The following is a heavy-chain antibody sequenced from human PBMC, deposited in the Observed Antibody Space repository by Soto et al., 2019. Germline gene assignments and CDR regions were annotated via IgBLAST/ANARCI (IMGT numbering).Heavy chain of an antibody. CDR1: GYSFASYW. D-gene: IGHD3-22*01. CDR2: IFSRDSDT. J-gene: IGHJ4*02. V-gene: IGHV5-51*01. Sequence: PGESLKISCKGSGYSFASYWIGWVRQMPGKGLEWMGIIFSRDSDTRYSPSFQGQVTISADKSISTAYLQWSSLKASDSAMYYCALYYYDGSGNYYFDYWGQGTLVTVSS. CDR3: ALYYYDGSGNYYFDY.